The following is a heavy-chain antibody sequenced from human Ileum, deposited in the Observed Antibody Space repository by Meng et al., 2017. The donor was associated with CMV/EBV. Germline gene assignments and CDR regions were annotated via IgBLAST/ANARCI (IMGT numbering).Heavy chain of an antibody. Sequence: QAHPDEGGAGLLKPLDPLSLPCAVYSGSFSDFFCGWIRQPAGKGLVWIAESSHSGNTKYNPSLKSRVTISVDASKNQFSLNMRSVTAADTAVYYCARGRDFWWEMDYTGQGTLVTVSS. CDR3: ARGRDFWWEMDY. D-gene: IGHD1-26*01. CDR1: SGSFSDFF. V-gene: IGHV4-34*01. J-gene: IGHJ4*02. CDR2: SSHSGNT.